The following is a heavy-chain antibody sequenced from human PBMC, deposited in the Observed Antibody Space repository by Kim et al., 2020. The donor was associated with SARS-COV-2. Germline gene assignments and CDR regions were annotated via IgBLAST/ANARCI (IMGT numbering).Heavy chain of an antibody. J-gene: IGHJ5*02. CDR2: IDTSDSYT. V-gene: IGHV5-10-1*01. Sequence: GESLKISCKGSGYSFTSYWISWVRQMPGKGLEWMGRIDTSDSYTNYSPSFQGHVTISADKSISTAYLQWSSLKASDTAMYYCARRSRYSSSCVDPWGQGTLVTVSS. CDR1: GYSFTSYW. D-gene: IGHD6-13*01. CDR3: ARRSRYSSSCVDP.